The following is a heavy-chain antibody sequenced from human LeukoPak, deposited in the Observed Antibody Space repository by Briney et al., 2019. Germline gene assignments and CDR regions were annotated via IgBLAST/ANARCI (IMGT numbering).Heavy chain of an antibody. Sequence: SHTLSLTCTVSGGSISSGSYYWRWIRQPAGTGLHWIGRIYTSGSTNYNLSLKGRVTISVDTSKNQFSLKLSSVTAADTAVYYCARDKWLRDYYYYGMDVWGQGTTVTVSS. V-gene: IGHV4-61*02. CDR3: ARDKWLRDYYYYGMDV. J-gene: IGHJ6*02. CDR1: GGSISSGSYY. CDR2: IYTSGST. D-gene: IGHD5-12*01.